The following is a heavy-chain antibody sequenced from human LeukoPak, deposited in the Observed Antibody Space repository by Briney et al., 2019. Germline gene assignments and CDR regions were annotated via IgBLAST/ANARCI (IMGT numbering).Heavy chain of an antibody. CDR3: ARRSCAGGSCYAY. J-gene: IGHJ4*02. CDR1: GYTFTNYW. Sequence: GEPLKISCKGSGYTFTNYWIGWVRQMPGKGLEWMGIIYPGDSDTRYSPSFQGQVTISADKSISTAYLQWSSLKASDTAIYYCARRSCAGGSCYAYWGQGTLVTVSS. V-gene: IGHV5-51*01. CDR2: IYPGDSDT. D-gene: IGHD2-15*01.